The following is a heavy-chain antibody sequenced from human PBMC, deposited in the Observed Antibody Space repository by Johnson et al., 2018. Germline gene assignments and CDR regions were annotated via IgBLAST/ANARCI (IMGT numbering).Heavy chain of an antibody. D-gene: IGHD2-15*01. Sequence: QVELVQSGGGVVQPGRSLRLSCAASGFTFSSYGMHWVRQAPGKGLEWVAGISYDGSNKYYADSVKGRFTISRDNSKNTLYLQMNSLRAEDTAVYYCARDQYIVVVEDAFDIWGQGTMVTVSS. CDR2: ISYDGSNK. J-gene: IGHJ3*02. CDR3: ARDQYIVVVEDAFDI. V-gene: IGHV3-30*03. CDR1: GFTFSSYG.